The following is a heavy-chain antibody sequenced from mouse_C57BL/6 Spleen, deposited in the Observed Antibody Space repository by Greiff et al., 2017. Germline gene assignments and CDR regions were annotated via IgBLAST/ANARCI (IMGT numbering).Heavy chain of an antibody. CDR3: ARDTTVVAPFDY. Sequence: EVMLVESGGGLVKPGGSLKLSCAASGFTFSSYAMSWVRQTPEKRLEWVATICDGGSYTYYPDNVKGRFTISRDTAKNNLYLQMSHLKSEDTAMYYCARDTTVVAPFDYWGQGTTLTVSS. V-gene: IGHV5-4*01. J-gene: IGHJ2*01. CDR1: GFTFSSYA. CDR2: ICDGGSYT. D-gene: IGHD1-1*01.